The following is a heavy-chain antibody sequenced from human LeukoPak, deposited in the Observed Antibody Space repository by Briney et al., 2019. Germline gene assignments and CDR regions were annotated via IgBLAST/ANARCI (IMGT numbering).Heavy chain of an antibody. CDR3: ARHWNSGWYELYYGMDV. V-gene: IGHV5-51*01. J-gene: IGHJ6*02. D-gene: IGHD6-19*01. CDR1: GYSFTSYW. CDR2: IYPGDSDT. Sequence: GESLKISCKGSGYSFTSYWVGWVRQMPGKGLEWMGIIYPGDSDTRYSPSFQGQVTISADKSISTAYLQWSSLKASDTAMYYCARHWNSGWYELYYGMDVWGQGTTVTVSS.